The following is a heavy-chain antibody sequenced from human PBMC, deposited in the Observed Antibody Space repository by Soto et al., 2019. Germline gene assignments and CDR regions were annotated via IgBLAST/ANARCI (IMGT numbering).Heavy chain of an antibody. CDR3: ARGGDIVVVPAALPSYYGMDV. CDR2: INPSGGST. J-gene: IGHJ6*02. D-gene: IGHD2-2*01. CDR1: GYTFTSYY. V-gene: IGHV1-46*01. Sequence: ASVKVSFKASGYTFTSYYMHWVRQTPGQGLEWMGIINPSGGSTSYAQKFQGRVTMTRDTSTSTVYMELSSLRSEDTAVYYCARGGDIVVVPAALPSYYGMDVWGQGTTVTVSS.